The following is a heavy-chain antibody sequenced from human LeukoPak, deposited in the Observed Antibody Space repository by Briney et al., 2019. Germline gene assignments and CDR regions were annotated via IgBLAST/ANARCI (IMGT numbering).Heavy chain of an antibody. D-gene: IGHD2-2*01. CDR1: GFTFSSYG. Sequence: PGGSLRLSCAASGFTFSSYGMHWVRQAPGKGLEWVAFIRYDGGNKYYVDSVKGRFTISRDNSKNTLYLQMNSLRAEDTAVYYCARDLRGYCSSTSCYEAFFDYWGQGTLVTVSS. J-gene: IGHJ4*02. V-gene: IGHV3-30*02. CDR3: ARDLRGYCSSTSCYEAFFDY. CDR2: IRYDGGNK.